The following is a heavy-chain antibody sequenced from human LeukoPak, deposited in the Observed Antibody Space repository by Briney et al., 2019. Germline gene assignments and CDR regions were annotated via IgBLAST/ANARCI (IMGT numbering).Heavy chain of an antibody. J-gene: IGHJ4*02. CDR1: GYTFTSCY. CDR3: ATIGSCTSSACSPFDY. D-gene: IGHD2-2*01. CDR2: INPSSGVT. Sequence: ASVKVSCKASGYTFTSCYIHWVRQAPGQGLEWMGIINPSSGVTSYAQKFQGRITMTRDTSTSTVYMELSSLRSEDTAVYYCATIGSCTSSACSPFDYWGQGTLVTVSS. V-gene: IGHV1-46*03.